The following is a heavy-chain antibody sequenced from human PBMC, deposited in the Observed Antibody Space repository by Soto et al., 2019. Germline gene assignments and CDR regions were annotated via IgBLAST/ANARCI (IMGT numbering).Heavy chain of an antibody. CDR3: ARAPVVVAATHDWFDP. Sequence: QVQLVQSGAEVKKPGSSVKVSCKASGGTFSSYTISWVRQAPGQGLEWMGRIIPILGIANYAQKFQGRVTITADQSTSTAYMELSSLRSEDTAVYYCARAPVVVAATHDWFDPWGQGTLVTVSS. CDR2: IIPILGIA. CDR1: GGTFSSYT. D-gene: IGHD2-15*01. V-gene: IGHV1-69*02. J-gene: IGHJ5*02.